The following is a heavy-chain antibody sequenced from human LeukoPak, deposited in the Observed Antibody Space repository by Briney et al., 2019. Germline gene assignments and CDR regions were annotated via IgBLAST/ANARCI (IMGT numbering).Heavy chain of an antibody. D-gene: IGHD1-26*01. Sequence: SETLSLTCAASGGSISSYYWSWIRQPAGKGLEWIGRIYTSGSTNYNPSLKSRVTMSVDTSKNQFSLKLSSVTAADTAVYYCANGGGATNAFDIWGQGTMVTVSS. CDR3: ANGGGATNAFDI. J-gene: IGHJ3*02. V-gene: IGHV4-4*07. CDR1: GGSISSYY. CDR2: IYTSGST.